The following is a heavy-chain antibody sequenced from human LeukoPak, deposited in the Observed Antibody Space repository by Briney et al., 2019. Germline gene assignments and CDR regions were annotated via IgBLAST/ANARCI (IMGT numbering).Heavy chain of an antibody. Sequence: PSETLSLTCTVSGVSISSGGYYWSWIRHHPGKGLEWIGEINHSGSTNYNPSLKSRVTISVDTSKNQFSLKLSSVTAADTAVYYCARRGRYSGYDYPRTYYFDYWGQGTLVTVSS. D-gene: IGHD5-12*01. V-gene: IGHV4-31*03. CDR2: INHSGST. CDR3: ARRGRYSGYDYPRTYYFDY. J-gene: IGHJ4*02. CDR1: GVSISSGGYY.